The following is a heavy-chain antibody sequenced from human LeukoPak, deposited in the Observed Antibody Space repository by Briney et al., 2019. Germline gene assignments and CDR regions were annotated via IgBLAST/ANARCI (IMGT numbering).Heavy chain of an antibody. CDR2: IIPIFGIA. V-gene: IGHV1-69*04. CDR1: GGTFSSYA. CDR3: ARDQEYTGSPASSDD. Sequence: ASVKVSSKASGGTFSSYAISWVRQAPGQGLEWMGRIIPIFGIANYAQKFQGRVTITSDKSTSTSYMELSSLRSEDTAVYYCARDQEYTGSPASSDDWGQGTLVTVSS. J-gene: IGHJ4*02. D-gene: IGHD1-26*01.